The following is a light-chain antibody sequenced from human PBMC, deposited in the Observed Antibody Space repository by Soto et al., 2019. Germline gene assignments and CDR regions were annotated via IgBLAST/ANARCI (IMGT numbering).Light chain of an antibody. J-gene: IGKJ4*01. V-gene: IGKV1-5*03. CDR2: KAS. CDR1: HNIDCW. CDR3: QGHSTYPLT. Sequence: DIQMTQSPSSLSASVGDIVTITCRGSHNIDCWLAWFQQKPGKAPKILIYKASTLETGVPSRFSGSGSETEFTLTISSLHPDHFATYYCQGHSTYPLTFGGGTKVDIK.